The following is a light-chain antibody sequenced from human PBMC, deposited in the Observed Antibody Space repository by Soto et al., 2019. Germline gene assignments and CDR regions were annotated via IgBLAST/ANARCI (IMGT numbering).Light chain of an antibody. CDR3: QSYDSSLGGNYV. CDR2: GST. Sequence: QSVLSQPPSVSGAPGQRVTISCTGSSSNIGAGYDAHWFQQVPGTAPKLLIYGSTNRPSGVPDRFSGSKSGTSASLAITGLQAEDEADYYCQSYDSSLGGNYVFGTGTK. V-gene: IGLV1-40*01. J-gene: IGLJ1*01. CDR1: SSNIGAGYD.